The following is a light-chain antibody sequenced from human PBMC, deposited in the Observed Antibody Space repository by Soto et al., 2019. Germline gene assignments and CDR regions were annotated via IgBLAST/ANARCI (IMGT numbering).Light chain of an antibody. J-gene: IGLJ2*01. CDR2: EVS. V-gene: IGLV2-8*01. CDR1: SSDVGGYNY. CDR3: SSYACIYNPAVV. Sequence: QSVLTQPPSASGSPGQSVTISCTGTSSDVGGYNYVSWYQQHPGKAPKLMIYEVSKRPSGVPYRFSGSKSGYTASLTVSGFQAEDEADYYSSSYACIYNPAVVFGGWTKLTV.